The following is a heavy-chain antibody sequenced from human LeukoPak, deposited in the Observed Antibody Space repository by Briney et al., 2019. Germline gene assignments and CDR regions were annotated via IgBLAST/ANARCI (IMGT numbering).Heavy chain of an antibody. J-gene: IGHJ4*02. V-gene: IGHV3-48*03. Sequence: PGGSLRLSCGASGFTLSSYEMNWVRQAPGKGLEWVSYISSSGNTMYYADSVKGRFTISRDNAKNSLYLQMDSLRAEDTAVYYCARLLVNFDYRGMGTLVTVSS. CDR3: ARLLVNFDY. D-gene: IGHD2-21*01. CDR2: ISSSGNTM. CDR1: GFTLSSYE.